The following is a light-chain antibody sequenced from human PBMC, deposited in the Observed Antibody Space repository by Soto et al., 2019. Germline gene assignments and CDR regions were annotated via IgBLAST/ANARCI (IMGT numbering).Light chain of an antibody. CDR2: GAS. CDR1: QSVNSNY. V-gene: IGKV3-20*01. J-gene: IGKJ4*01. Sequence: EIVLTQSPGTLSLAPGDRATLSCRASQSVNSNYLAWYQQKPGQAPRLLLYGASSRAIGIPDRFSGSGSGTEFTLTISRLEPEDFAVYYCQQNDASPPLTFGGGTKVEIK. CDR3: QQNDASPPLT.